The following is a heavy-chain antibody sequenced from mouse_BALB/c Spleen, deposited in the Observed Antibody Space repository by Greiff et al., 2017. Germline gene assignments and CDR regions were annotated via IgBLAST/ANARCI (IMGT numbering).Heavy chain of an antibody. CDR3: ARGYDGYYYAMDY. CDR1: GFTFSSFG. J-gene: IGHJ4*01. CDR2: ISSGSSTI. V-gene: IGHV5-17*02. D-gene: IGHD2-3*01. Sequence: EVKLVESGGGLVQPGGSRKLSCAASGFTFSSFGMHWVRQAPEKGLEWVAYISSGSSTIYYADTVKGRFTISRDNPKNTLFLQMTSLRSEDTAMYYCARGYDGYYYAMDYWGQGTSVTVSS.